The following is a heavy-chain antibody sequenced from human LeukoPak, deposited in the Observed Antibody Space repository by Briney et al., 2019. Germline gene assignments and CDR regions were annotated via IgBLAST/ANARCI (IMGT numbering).Heavy chain of an antibody. CDR1: GGSISSSNW. CDR2: IYHSGNT. J-gene: IGHJ4*02. D-gene: IGHD3-10*01. Sequence: PSGTLSLTCAVSGGSISSSNWWSWVRQPPGKGLEWIGEIYHSGNTNYNPSLKSRVTISVDKSKNQFSLKLSSVTAADTAVYYCASRLWFGELSYSFDYWGQGTLVTVSS. V-gene: IGHV4-4*02. CDR3: ASRLWFGELSYSFDY.